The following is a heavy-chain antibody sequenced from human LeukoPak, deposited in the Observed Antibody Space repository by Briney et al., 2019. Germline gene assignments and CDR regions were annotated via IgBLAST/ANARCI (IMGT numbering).Heavy chain of an antibody. J-gene: IGHJ4*02. CDR2: ISSSSSTI. Sequence: GGSLRLSCAASGFTFSSYSMNWVRQAPGKGLEWVSYISSSSSTIYYADSVKGRFTISRDNAKNSLYLQMNSLRAEDTAVYYCARDHPYSSSSLPDYWGQGTLVTVSS. CDR3: ARDHPYSSSSLPDY. CDR1: GFTFSSYS. D-gene: IGHD6-6*01. V-gene: IGHV3-48*01.